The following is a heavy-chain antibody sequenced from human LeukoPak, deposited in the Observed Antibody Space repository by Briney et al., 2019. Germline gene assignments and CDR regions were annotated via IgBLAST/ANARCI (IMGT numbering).Heavy chain of an antibody. Sequence: GGSLRLSCAASGFTLSSHSMNWVRQAPGKGLEWVSSISTSSSYIYYADSVKGRFTIYRDNAKNSLYLQMNSLRAEDTAVYYCARDHGIVGAKYTFDIWGQGTMVTVSS. CDR3: ARDHGIVGAKYTFDI. J-gene: IGHJ3*02. D-gene: IGHD1-26*01. CDR1: GFTLSSHS. CDR2: ISTSSSYI. V-gene: IGHV3-21*01.